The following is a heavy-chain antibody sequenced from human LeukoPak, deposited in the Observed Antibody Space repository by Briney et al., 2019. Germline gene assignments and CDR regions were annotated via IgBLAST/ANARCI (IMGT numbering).Heavy chain of an antibody. J-gene: IGHJ6*02. V-gene: IGHV4-59*08. CDR3: ARLGGSWTGDYYGMDV. CDR2: IYYSGSP. D-gene: IGHD1-26*01. Sequence: SETLSLTCTVSGGSISSYYWSWIRQPPGKGLEWIGYIYYSGSPNYNPSLKSRVTISVDTSKNQFSLKLSSVTAADTAVYYCARLGGSWTGDYYGMDVWGQGTTVTVSS. CDR1: GGSISSYY.